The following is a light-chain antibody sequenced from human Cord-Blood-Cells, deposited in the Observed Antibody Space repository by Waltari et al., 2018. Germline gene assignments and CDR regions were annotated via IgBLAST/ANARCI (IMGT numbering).Light chain of an antibody. J-gene: IGKJ1*01. CDR2: AAS. CDR1: QSLSSY. CDR3: QQSYSTPWT. V-gene: IGKV1-39*01. Sequence: DIQMTQSPSSLSASVGDRVTITCRASQSLSSYLNWYQQKPGKAPKLPVYAASSLQSGVPSRFSGSGSGTDFTLTISRLQPEDFATYYCQQSYSTPWTFGQGTKVEIK.